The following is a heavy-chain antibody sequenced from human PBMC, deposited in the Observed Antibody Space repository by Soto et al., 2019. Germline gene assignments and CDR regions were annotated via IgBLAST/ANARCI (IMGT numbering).Heavy chain of an antibody. Sequence: PGGSLRLSCAASGFTFSSYGMHWVRQAPGKGLEWVAVISYDGSNKYYADSVKGQFTISRDNSKNTLYLQMNSLRAEDTAVYYCAHHSYAPPENYWGQGTRVTVSS. V-gene: IGHV3-30*03. CDR2: ISYDGSNK. CDR1: GFTFSSYG. CDR3: AHHSYAPPENY. D-gene: IGHD5-18*01. J-gene: IGHJ4*02.